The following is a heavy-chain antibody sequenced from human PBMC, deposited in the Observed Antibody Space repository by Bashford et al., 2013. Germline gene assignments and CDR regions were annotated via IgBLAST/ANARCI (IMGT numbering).Heavy chain of an antibody. J-gene: IGHJ5*02. D-gene: IGHD3-3*01. V-gene: IGHV5-51*01. Sequence: WVRQMPGKGLEWMGIIYPGDSDTRYSPSFQGQVTISADKSISTAYLQLSSLKASDTAIYYCARDRFLEWGNWFDPWGQGTLVTVSS. CDR3: ARDRFLEWGNWFDP. CDR2: IYPGDSDT.